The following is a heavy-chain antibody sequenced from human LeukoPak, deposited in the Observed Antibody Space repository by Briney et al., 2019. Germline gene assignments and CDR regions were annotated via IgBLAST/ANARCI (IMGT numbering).Heavy chain of an antibody. Sequence: SVKVSCKASGGTFSSYAISWVRQAPGQGLEWMGGIIPIFGTANYAQKFQGRVTITADESTSTAYMELSSLRSEDTAVYYCARGGARGYCSSTSCYTSWFDPWGQGTLVTVSS. D-gene: IGHD2-2*02. J-gene: IGHJ5*02. CDR2: IIPIFGTA. CDR1: GGTFSSYA. V-gene: IGHV1-69*13. CDR3: ARGGARGYCSSTSCYTSWFDP.